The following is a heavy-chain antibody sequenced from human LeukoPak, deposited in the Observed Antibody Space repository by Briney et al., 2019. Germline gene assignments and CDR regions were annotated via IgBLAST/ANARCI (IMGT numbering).Heavy chain of an antibody. D-gene: IGHD3-3*02. CDR2: IYHSGAT. J-gene: IGHJ4*02. CDR3: ARDLSGSGGGYFDY. V-gene: IGHV4-30-4*01. Sequence: SETLSLTCTVSGGSISSGDYYWSWVRQPPGKGLEWIGYIYHSGATYYNPSLKSRLNISIDTSKNHFSLNLSSVTAADTAVYYCARDLSGSGGGYFDYWGQGTLVTVSS. CDR1: GGSISSGDYY.